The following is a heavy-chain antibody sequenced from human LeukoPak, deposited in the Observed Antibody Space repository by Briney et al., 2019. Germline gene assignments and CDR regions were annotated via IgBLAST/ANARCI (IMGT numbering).Heavy chain of an antibody. CDR1: GLTFSSYA. CDR2: ISGSGGST. J-gene: IGHJ4*02. CDR3: AKGLDGDYEVGYYFDY. V-gene: IGHV3-23*01. D-gene: IGHD4-17*01. Sequence: GGSLRLSCAASGLTFSSYAMSWVRQAPGKGLEWVSAISGSGGSTYYADSVKGRFTISRDNSKNTLYLQMNSLRAEDTAVYYCAKGLDGDYEVGYYFDYWGQGTLVTVSS.